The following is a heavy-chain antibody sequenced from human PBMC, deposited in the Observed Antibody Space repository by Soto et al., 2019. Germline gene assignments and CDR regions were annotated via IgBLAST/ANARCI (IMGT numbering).Heavy chain of an antibody. V-gene: IGHV1-3*01. J-gene: IGHJ5*02. Sequence: QVQLVQSGAEVKKPGASVKVSCKASGYTFTSYAMHWVRQAPGQRLEWMGWINAGNGNTKYSQKFQGRVTITRDTSASTAYMELSSLRSEDTAVYYCAREVSGQQLVPPWFDPWGQGTLVTVSS. CDR1: GYTFTSYA. D-gene: IGHD6-13*01. CDR2: INAGNGNT. CDR3: AREVSGQQLVPPWFDP.